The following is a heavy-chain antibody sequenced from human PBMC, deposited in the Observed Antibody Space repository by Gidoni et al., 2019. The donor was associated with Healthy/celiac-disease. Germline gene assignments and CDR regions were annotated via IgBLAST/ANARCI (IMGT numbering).Heavy chain of an antibody. V-gene: IGHV3-7*01. CDR3: ARHSGYDDGRFDY. Sequence: EVQLVESGGGLVQPGGSLRLSCAASGSTFSSYWMSWVRQAPGKGLEWVANIKQDGSEKYYVDSVKGRFTISRDNAKNSLYLQMNSLRAEDTAVYYCARHSGYDDGRFDYWGQGTLVTVSS. D-gene: IGHD5-12*01. J-gene: IGHJ4*02. CDR2: IKQDGSEK. CDR1: GSTFSSYW.